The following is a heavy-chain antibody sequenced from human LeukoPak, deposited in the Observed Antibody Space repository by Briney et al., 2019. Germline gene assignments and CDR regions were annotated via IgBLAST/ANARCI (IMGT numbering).Heavy chain of an antibody. CDR1: GFTFSDYY. J-gene: IGHJ4*02. CDR3: ARRVIVVGLDY. Sequence: GGSLRLSCAASGFTFSDYYMSWIRQAPGKGLEWVSYISSSGSTIYYADPVKGRFTISRDNARNSLYLQMNSLRAEDTAVYYCARRVIVVGLDYWGQGTLVTVSS. D-gene: IGHD3-22*01. V-gene: IGHV3-11*04. CDR2: ISSSGSTI.